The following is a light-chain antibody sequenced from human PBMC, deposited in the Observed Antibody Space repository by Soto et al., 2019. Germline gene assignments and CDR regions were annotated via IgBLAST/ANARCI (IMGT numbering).Light chain of an antibody. CDR3: HQLNNYPLT. J-gene: IGKJ4*01. CDR1: QGIGSY. CDR2: AAS. V-gene: IGKV1-9*01. Sequence: DIQLTQSPSFLSASVGDRVSITCRASQGIGSYLAWYQQKPGKAPSLLIYAASTLQSGVPSRFSGSGSGTDFTLTISSLQPEDFATYYCHQLNNYPLTFGGGTKLEIK.